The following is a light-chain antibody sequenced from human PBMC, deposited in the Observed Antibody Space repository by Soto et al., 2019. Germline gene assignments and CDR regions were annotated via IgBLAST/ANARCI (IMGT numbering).Light chain of an antibody. J-gene: IGKJ4*01. V-gene: IGKV3-20*01. CDR2: GAS. CDR3: QQYVSSST. CDR1: QSIXSSY. Sequence: IELTQSPCTLSLSLGERATLSCRASQSIXSSYLAWYQHKPGQAPRLLIYGASNRATGIPDSFSGSESGTDFTLTIGRLEPEDLAMYYCQQYVSSSTFGGGTKVDIK.